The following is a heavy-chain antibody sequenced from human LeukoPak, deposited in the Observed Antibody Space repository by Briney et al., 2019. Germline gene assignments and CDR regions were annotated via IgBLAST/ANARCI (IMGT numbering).Heavy chain of an antibody. V-gene: IGHV5-51*01. CDR3: ARRSYLCSSTSCQSDAFDI. Sequence: RGESLKISCKGSGYGFTSYWIGWVRQMSGKGLEWMGIIYPGDPDTRYSPSFQGQVTISADKSISTAYLQWSSLKASDTAMYYCARRSYLCSSTSCQSDAFDIWGQGTMVTVSS. CDR2: IYPGDPDT. D-gene: IGHD2-2*01. J-gene: IGHJ3*02. CDR1: GYGFTSYW.